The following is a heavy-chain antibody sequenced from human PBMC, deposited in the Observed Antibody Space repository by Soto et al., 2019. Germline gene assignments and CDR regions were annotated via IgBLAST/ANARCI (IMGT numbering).Heavy chain of an antibody. V-gene: IGHV4-39*01. J-gene: IGHJ5*02. D-gene: IGHD3-22*01. CDR2: IYYSGST. Sequence: SETLSLTCTVSGGSISSSSYYWGWIRQPTGKGLEWIGSIYYSGSTYYNPSLKSRVTISVDTSKNQFSLKLSSVTAADTAVYYCARQDYYDSSGVKYNWFDPWGQGTLVTSPQ. CDR1: GGSISSSSYY. CDR3: ARQDYYDSSGVKYNWFDP.